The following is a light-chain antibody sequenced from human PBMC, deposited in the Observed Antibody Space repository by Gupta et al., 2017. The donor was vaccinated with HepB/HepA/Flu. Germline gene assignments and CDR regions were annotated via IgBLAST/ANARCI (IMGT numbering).Light chain of an antibody. CDR2: VAS. V-gene: IGKV1-9*01. Sequence: DIQLTQSPSFLSASVGDRVTITCRASQGIRSYLAWYQQKPRKAPKLLIYVASTLQSGVPSRFSGSGSGTEFTLTISSLQPEDFATYYCQQLHSYPYTFGQGTKLEIK. J-gene: IGKJ2*01. CDR1: QGIRSY. CDR3: QQLHSYPYT.